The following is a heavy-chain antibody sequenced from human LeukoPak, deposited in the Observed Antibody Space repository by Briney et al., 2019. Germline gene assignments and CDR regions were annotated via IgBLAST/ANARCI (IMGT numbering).Heavy chain of an antibody. J-gene: IGHJ3*02. CDR2: INYSGST. CDR1: GGSISNSY. Sequence: SETLSLTCTVSGGSISNSYWTWIRQSPGKELEWIGYINYSGSTNYNPSLKSRVTISVDTSKKQFSLKLSSVTAADTAVYFCARDPLSTNDFDIWGQGTMVTVSS. D-gene: IGHD1-1*01. CDR3: ARDPLSTNDFDI. V-gene: IGHV4-59*01.